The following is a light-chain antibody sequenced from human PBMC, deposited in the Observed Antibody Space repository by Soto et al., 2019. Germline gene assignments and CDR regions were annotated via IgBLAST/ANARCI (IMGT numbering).Light chain of an antibody. J-gene: IGKJ4*01. V-gene: IGKV3-15*01. Sequence: VMTQSPATLSVSPGEGATLSCRASQSLSSSLAWYQQKPCQAPRLLIYGASTRATGIPARFSGSGSGTDFTLTIRSLEPADFAVYYCQQRSNWPQLTFGGGTKVDIK. CDR1: QSLSSS. CDR3: QQRSNWPQLT. CDR2: GAS.